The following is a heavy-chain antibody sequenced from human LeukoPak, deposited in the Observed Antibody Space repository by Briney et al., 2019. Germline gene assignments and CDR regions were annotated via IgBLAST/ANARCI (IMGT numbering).Heavy chain of an antibody. V-gene: IGHV3-7*01. Sequence: GGSLRLSCAASGFTFSNYWMSWVRQAPGTGLEWVANIKQEGSEKSYVDSVKGRFTISRDNANNSLNLQMNSLRAEDTAVYDCARQGGRVAPFGYWGQGTMVTVSS. J-gene: IGHJ4*02. CDR1: GFTFSNYW. CDR2: IKQEGSEK. D-gene: IGHD3-16*01. CDR3: ARQGGRVAPFGY.